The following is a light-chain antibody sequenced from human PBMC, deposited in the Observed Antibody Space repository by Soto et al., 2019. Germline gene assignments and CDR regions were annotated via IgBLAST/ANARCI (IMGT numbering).Light chain of an antibody. Sequence: QSALTPPAYVPGYPGQSITISCTGTSSDVGSQNLVSWYQQPPGKAPKLLIYEESKRPSGGSNRFSGSKSGNTASLTISGLQAEDEADYYCCSYAGSMIVFGGGTKLTFL. CDR2: EES. CDR1: SSDVGSQNL. V-gene: IGLV2-23*01. CDR3: CSYAGSMIV. J-gene: IGLJ2*01.